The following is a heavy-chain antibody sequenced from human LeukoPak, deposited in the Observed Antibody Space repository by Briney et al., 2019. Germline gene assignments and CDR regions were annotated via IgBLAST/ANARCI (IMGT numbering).Heavy chain of an antibody. CDR2: MKQDGSEK. Sequence: GGSLRLSCEASGFTFSRSWMNWVRQAPGKGLEWVANMKQDGSEKFYVDSVKGRFTISSDNSKNTLYLQMNSLRAEDTAVYYCARDSDGAYDILTGFYFDYWGQGTLVTVSS. J-gene: IGHJ4*02. CDR3: ARDSDGAYDILTGFYFDY. D-gene: IGHD3-9*01. CDR1: GFTFSRSW. V-gene: IGHV3-7*01.